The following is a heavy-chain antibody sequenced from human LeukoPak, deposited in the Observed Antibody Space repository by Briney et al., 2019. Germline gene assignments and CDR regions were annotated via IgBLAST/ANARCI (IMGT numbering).Heavy chain of an antibody. CDR3: ARDPWARAHSSGPPVGWFDP. D-gene: IGHD6-25*01. CDR1: GFTFSSYA. J-gene: IGHJ5*02. V-gene: IGHV3-30*04. Sequence: HPGGSLRLSCAASGFTFSSYAMHWVRQAPGKGLEWVAVISYDGSNKYYADSVKGRFTISRDNSKNTLYLQMNSLRAEDTAVYYCARDPWARAHSSGPPVGWFDPWGQGTLVTVSS. CDR2: ISYDGSNK.